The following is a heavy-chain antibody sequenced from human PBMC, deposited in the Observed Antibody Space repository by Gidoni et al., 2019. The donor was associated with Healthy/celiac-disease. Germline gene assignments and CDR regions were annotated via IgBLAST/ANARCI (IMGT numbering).Heavy chain of an antibody. V-gene: IGHV3-21*01. CDR3: ARDRPWLRWGIFDY. J-gene: IGHJ4*02. Sequence: VQLVASGGGLVKPWGSLRLSCAASGFTFSSYSMNWVRQAPGKGLEWVSSISSSSSYIYYADSVKGRFTISRDNAKNSLYLQMNSLRAEDTAVYYCARDRPWLRWGIFDYWGQGTLVTVSS. CDR2: ISSSSSYI. D-gene: IGHD5-12*01. CDR1: GFTFSSYS.